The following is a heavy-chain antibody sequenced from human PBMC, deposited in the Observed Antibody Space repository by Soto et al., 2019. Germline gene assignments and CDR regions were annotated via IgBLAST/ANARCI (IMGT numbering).Heavy chain of an antibody. Sequence: SETLSLTCTVSGGSISSYYWSWIRQPPGKGLEWIGYIYYSGSTNYNPSLKSRVTISVATSKNQFSLKLSSVTAADTAVYYCARFGRVTGYYRGYYYYYMDVWGKGTTVTVSS. CDR2: IYYSGST. CDR3: ARFGRVTGYYRGYYYYYMDV. J-gene: IGHJ6*03. V-gene: IGHV4-59*01. D-gene: IGHD3-9*01. CDR1: GGSISSYY.